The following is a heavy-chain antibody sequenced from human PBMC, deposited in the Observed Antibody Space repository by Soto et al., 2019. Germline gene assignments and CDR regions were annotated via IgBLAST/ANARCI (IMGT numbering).Heavy chain of an antibody. V-gene: IGHV3-23*01. CDR3: AKQRITMIVVVTEFDY. D-gene: IGHD3-22*01. J-gene: IGHJ4*02. CDR1: GFTFSSYA. Sequence: GGSLRLSCAASGFTFSSYAMSWVRQAPGKGLEWVSAISGSGGSTYYADSVKGRFTISRDNSKNTLYPQMNSLRAEDTAVYYCAKQRITMIVVVTEFDYWGQGTLVTVSS. CDR2: ISGSGGST.